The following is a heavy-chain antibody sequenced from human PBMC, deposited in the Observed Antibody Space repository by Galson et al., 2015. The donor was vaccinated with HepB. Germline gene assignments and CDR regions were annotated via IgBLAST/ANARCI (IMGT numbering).Heavy chain of an antibody. CDR3: ARDDNWAFDQ. Sequence: SLRLSCAASGFTFSNYPMNWVRQAPGKGLEWLSNIRDKGTDTYYADSVKGRFTISRDNAKNSLYLHMNSLRDEDTAVYYCARDDNWAFDQWGQGTLVSVSS. CDR1: GFTFSNYP. D-gene: IGHD1-1*01. J-gene: IGHJ4*02. V-gene: IGHV3-48*02. CDR2: IRDKGTDT.